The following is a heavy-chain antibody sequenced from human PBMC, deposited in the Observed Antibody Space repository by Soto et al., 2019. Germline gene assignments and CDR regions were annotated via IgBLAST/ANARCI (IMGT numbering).Heavy chain of an antibody. J-gene: IGHJ6*02. D-gene: IGHD1-20*01. Sequence: QVQLQESGPGLVKPSQTLSLTCTVSGGSISSGGYYWSWIRQPPGKGLEWIGYIYYSGSTYYNPSLKSRVTITVDTSKNQFSLKLSSVTAADTAVYDCARVNSCREVDYYYGMDVWGQGTTVTVSS. CDR2: IYYSGST. CDR3: ARVNSCREVDYYYGMDV. CDR1: GGSISSGGYY. V-gene: IGHV4-31*03.